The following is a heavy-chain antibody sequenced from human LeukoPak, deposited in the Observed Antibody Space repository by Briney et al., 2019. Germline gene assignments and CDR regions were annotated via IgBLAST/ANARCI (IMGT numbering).Heavy chain of an antibody. Sequence: ASVKVSCKASGYTFTGYYIQWVRQAPGQGLEWMGWINPNSGGTNYAQKFQGWVTMTRDTSISTDYMEVSRLKSDDTAVYYCARGSSTWSYVMDVWGQGTTVIVSS. V-gene: IGHV1-2*04. J-gene: IGHJ6*02. CDR2: INPNSGGT. CDR1: GYTFTGYY. D-gene: IGHD6-13*01. CDR3: ARGSSTWSYVMDV.